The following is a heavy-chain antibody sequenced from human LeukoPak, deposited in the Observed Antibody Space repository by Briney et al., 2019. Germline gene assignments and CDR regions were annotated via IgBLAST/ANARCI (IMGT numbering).Heavy chain of an antibody. Sequence: PSETLSLTCXVSGXXISSYYWSWIRQPPGKGLEWIGYIYYSGSTNYNPSLKSRVTISVDTSKNQFSLKLSSVTAADTAVYYCARASRRRSSRFYFDYWGQGTLVTVSS. CDR3: ARASRRRSSRFYFDY. CDR2: IYYSGST. D-gene: IGHD6-6*01. CDR1: GXXISSYY. J-gene: IGHJ4*02. V-gene: IGHV4-59*01.